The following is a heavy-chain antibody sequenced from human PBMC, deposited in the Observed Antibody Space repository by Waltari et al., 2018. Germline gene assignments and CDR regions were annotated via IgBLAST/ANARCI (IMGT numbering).Heavy chain of an antibody. CDR1: GFTCSSSA. J-gene: IGHJ4*02. D-gene: IGHD1-26*01. CDR3: AKVNHLIIVGATNFDY. Sequence: EVQLVASGGGLVQPGGSLSLYCAAYGFTCSSSAMSWVRQAHGKGLEWVSAISGSGGSTYSADSVKGRFTISRDNSKNTLYLQMNSLRAEDTAVYYCAKVNHLIIVGATNFDYWGQGTLVTVSS. CDR2: ISGSGGST. V-gene: IGHV3-23*04.